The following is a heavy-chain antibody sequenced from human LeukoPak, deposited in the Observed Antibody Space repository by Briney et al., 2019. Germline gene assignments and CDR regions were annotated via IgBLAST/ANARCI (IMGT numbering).Heavy chain of an antibody. CDR1: GFTFTNYA. V-gene: IGHV3-23*01. CDR3: AKDASTTNNFYFFDY. Sequence: PEGSLRLSCAASGFTFTNYAMTWVRQAPGKGLEWISGISKSGDITFYADSVKGRFTISRDTSKNAVYLQMNNLRAEDTAIYYCAKDASTTNNFYFFDYWGQGALATVSS. J-gene: IGHJ4*02. D-gene: IGHD1-1*01. CDR2: ISKSGDIT.